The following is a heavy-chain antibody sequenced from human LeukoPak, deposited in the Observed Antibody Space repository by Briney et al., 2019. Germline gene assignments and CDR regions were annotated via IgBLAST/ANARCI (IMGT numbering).Heavy chain of an antibody. J-gene: IGHJ4*02. D-gene: IGHD3-22*01. CDR3: ARVPSGRRTYYYDSSGYQFDY. CDR1: GYTFTSYY. Sequence: GASVKVSCKXSGYTFTSYYMHWVRQAPGQGLERMGIISPSGGSTSYAQKFQGRVTMTRDTSTSTAYMELRSLRSDDTAVYYCARVPSGRRTYYYDSSGYQFDYWGQGTLVTVSS. CDR2: ISPSGGST. V-gene: IGHV1-46*01.